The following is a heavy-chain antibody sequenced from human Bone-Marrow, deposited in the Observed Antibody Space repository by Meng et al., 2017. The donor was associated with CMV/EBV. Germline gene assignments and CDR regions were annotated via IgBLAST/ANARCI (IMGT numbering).Heavy chain of an antibody. CDR1: GYTFTGYY. D-gene: IGHD1-26*01. Sequence: ASVQVSCKASGYTFTGYYMQWVGQAPGQGLEWMGWINPNSGGTNYAQKFQGRVTMTRDTSISTAYMEVSRLRSDDTAVDYCASLVGATGPPHAFDICGQGTMVAASS. CDR3: ASLVGATGPPHAFDI. CDR2: INPNSGGT. V-gene: IGHV1-2*02. J-gene: IGHJ3*02.